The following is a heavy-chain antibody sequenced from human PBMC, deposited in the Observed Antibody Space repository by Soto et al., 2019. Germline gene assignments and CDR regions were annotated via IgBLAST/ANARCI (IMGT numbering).Heavy chain of an antibody. V-gene: IGHV3-74*01. CDR3: ARGDCVGGSCYSLAGSFYYYMDV. CDR1: GFTFSNYW. Sequence: VKLVESGGGLVQPGGSLRLSCAASGFTFSNYWMYWVRQAPGQGLVWVSRINSDGSVSRYADSVKGGLTISRDNVKNTLYLQMNGLRVEDTAVYYCARGDCVGGSCYSLAGSFYYYMDVWGKGTRVTVFS. J-gene: IGHJ6*03. CDR2: INSDGSVS. D-gene: IGHD2-15*01.